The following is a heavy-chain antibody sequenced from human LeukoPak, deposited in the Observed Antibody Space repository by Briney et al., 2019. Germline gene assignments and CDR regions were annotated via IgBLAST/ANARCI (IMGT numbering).Heavy chain of an antibody. J-gene: IGHJ4*02. CDR3: AKVTGYFGSGSFFDC. CDR2: ISSGSTYI. V-gene: IGHV3-21*01. CDR1: GFTFNTYT. Sequence: GGSLRLSCEASGFTFNTYTLNWVRQAPGKGLEWVSSISSGSTYIDYADSVKGRFTISRDNAKNSLFLQMNSLRAEDTAVYYCAKVTGYFGSGSFFDCWGQGTLVTVSS. D-gene: IGHD3-10*01.